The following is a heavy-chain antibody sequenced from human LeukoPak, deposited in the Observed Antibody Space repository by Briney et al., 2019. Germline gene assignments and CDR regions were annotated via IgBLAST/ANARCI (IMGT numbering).Heavy chain of an antibody. CDR1: GFTFSSYA. D-gene: IGHD3-3*01. Sequence: GGSLRLSCAASGFTFSSYAMSWVRQAPGKGLEWVSAISGSGGSTYYADSVKGRFTISRDNAKNSLYLQMNSLRAEDTAVYYCARNAAQGITIFGVVIQANHNYFDYWGQGTLVTVSS. V-gene: IGHV3-23*01. J-gene: IGHJ4*02. CDR3: ARNAAQGITIFGVVIQANHNYFDY. CDR2: ISGSGGST.